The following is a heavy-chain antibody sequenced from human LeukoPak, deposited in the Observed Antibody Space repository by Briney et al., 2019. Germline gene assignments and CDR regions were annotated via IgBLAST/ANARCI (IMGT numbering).Heavy chain of an antibody. V-gene: IGHV4-30-2*01. CDR1: GGSISSGGYS. CDR2: IYHSGST. J-gene: IGHJ3*02. Sequence: SETLSLTCAVSGGSISSGGYSWSWIRQPPGKGLEWIGYIYHSGSTYYNPSLKSRVTISVDRSKNQFSLKLSSVTAADTAVYYCARPRTYYYDSSGYNAFDIWGQGTMVTVSS. CDR3: ARPRTYYYDSSGYNAFDI. D-gene: IGHD3-22*01.